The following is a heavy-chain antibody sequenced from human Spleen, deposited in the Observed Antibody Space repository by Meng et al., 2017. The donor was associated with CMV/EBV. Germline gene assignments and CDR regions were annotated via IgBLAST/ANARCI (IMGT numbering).Heavy chain of an antibody. CDR3: ARDEGVGYCSGGSCYSGVDY. Sequence: GGSLRLSCAASGFTFSSYAMHWVRQAPGKGLEWVAVISYDGSNKYYADSVKGRFTISRDNSKNTLYLQMNSLRAEDTAVYYCARDEGVGYCSGGSCYSGVDYWGQGTLVTVSS. CDR2: ISYDGSNK. D-gene: IGHD2-15*01. J-gene: IGHJ4*02. V-gene: IGHV3-30*04. CDR1: GFTFSSYA.